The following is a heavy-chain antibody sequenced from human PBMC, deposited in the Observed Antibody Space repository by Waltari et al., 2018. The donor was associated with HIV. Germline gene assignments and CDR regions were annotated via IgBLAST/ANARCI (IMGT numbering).Heavy chain of an antibody. Sequence: QVQLVQSGAEVKKPGASVKVSCKVSGYTLPDLSMHWVRQAPGKGLEWMGGFDPEDGETIYAQKFQGRVTMTEDTSTATAYMELSSLRSEDTAVYYCATDLPSGKIYYYGMDVWGQGTTVTVSS. J-gene: IGHJ6*02. CDR1: GYTLPDLS. V-gene: IGHV1-24*01. CDR3: ATDLPSGKIYYYGMDV. CDR2: FDPEDGET.